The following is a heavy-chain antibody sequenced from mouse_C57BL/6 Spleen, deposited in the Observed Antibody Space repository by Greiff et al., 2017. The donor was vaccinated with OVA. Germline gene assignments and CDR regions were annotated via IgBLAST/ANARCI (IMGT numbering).Heavy chain of an antibody. CDR3: AREGAMDY. Sequence: EVKLMESGAGLVKPGGSLKLSCAASGFTFSSYAMSWVRQTPEKRLEWVATISDGGSYTYYPDNVKGRFTISRDNAKNNLYLQMSHLKSEDTAMYYCAREGAMDYWGQGTSVTVSS. V-gene: IGHV5-4*01. CDR2: ISDGGSYT. CDR1: GFTFSSYA. J-gene: IGHJ4*01.